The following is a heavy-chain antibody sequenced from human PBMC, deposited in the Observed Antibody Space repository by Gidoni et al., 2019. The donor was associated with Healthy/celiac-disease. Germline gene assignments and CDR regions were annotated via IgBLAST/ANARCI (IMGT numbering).Heavy chain of an antibody. D-gene: IGHD7-27*01. CDR2: IYYSGST. J-gene: IGHJ6*03. CDR3: ASSQLGTYYYYYMDV. V-gene: IGHV4-59*08. Sequence: QVQLQESGPGLVKPSETLSLTCTVSGGSISSYYWRWIRQPPGKGLEWIGYIYYSGSTNYNPSLKSRVTISVDTSKNQFSLKLSSVTAADTAVYYCASSQLGTYYYYYMDVWGKGTTVTVSS. CDR1: GGSISSYY.